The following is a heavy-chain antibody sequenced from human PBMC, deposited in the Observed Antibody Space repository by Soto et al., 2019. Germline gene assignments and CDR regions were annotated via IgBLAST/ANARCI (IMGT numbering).Heavy chain of an antibody. J-gene: IGHJ6*02. Sequence: KPSCTLSLTCCVSGASISSSNWWSCVRQPPGKGLEWIGEIYHSGSTNYNPSLKSRVTISVDKSKNQFSLKLSSVTAADTAVYYCARDSGAPDIAGECYYYYGMDVWGQGTTVTVSS. D-gene: IGHD6-13*01. CDR2: IYHSGST. CDR1: GASISSSNW. V-gene: IGHV4-4*02. CDR3: ARDSGAPDIAGECYYYYGMDV.